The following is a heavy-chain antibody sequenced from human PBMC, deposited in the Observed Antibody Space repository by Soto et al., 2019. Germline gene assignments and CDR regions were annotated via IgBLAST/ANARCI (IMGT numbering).Heavy chain of an antibody. V-gene: IGHV3-48*01. Sequence: EVQLVESGGGLVQPGGSLRLSCAASGFTFSSYSMNWVRQAPGKGLEWVSYISSSSSTIYYADSVKGRFTISRDNAKNSVYLQMSSLRGEDTAVYYCARYYNSPTSYWGQGTLVTVSS. J-gene: IGHJ4*02. CDR3: ARYYNSPTSY. CDR1: GFTFSSYS. D-gene: IGHD1-1*01. CDR2: ISSSSSTI.